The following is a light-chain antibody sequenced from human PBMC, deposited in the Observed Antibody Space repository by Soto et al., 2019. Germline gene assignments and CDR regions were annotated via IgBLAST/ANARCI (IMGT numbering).Light chain of an antibody. CDR3: QQYDNLPIT. CDR2: DAS. Sequence: DIQMTQSPSSLSASVGDRVTITCQASQDISHYLNWYQQKPGKATKLLIYDASNLETGVPSRFSGSGSGTDFTFNISSLQPEDIATYYCQQYDNLPITFGQGTRLEIK. CDR1: QDISHY. J-gene: IGKJ5*01. V-gene: IGKV1-33*01.